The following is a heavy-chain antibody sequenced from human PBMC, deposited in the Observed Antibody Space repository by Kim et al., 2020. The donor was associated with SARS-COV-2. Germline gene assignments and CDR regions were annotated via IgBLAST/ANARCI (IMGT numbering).Heavy chain of an antibody. V-gene: IGHV3-23*01. Sequence: SADSVKGRFTISRDNSKNPLYLQMNSLRAEDTAVYYCAKAYDFWSGPLDYWGQGTLVTVSS. J-gene: IGHJ4*02. D-gene: IGHD3-3*01. CDR3: AKAYDFWSGPLDY.